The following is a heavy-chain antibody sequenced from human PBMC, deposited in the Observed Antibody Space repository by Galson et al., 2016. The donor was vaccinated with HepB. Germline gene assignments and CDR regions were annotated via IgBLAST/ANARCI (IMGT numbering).Heavy chain of an antibody. CDR1: GFTFDDYA. CDR2: INWNSGTV. CDR3: ARDPYQWLSKYYFDY. Sequence: SLRLSCAASGFTFDDYAMHWVRHSPGKGPEWVAGINWNSGTVFYADSVKGRFTISRDNNRNSIYLQMDNLSVEDTAFYFCARDPYQWLSKYYFDYWGQGALVTVSS. J-gene: IGHJ4*02. V-gene: IGHV3-9*01. D-gene: IGHD6-19*01.